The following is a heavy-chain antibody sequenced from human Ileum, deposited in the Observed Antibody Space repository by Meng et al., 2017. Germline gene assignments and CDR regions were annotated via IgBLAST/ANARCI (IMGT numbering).Heavy chain of an antibody. CDR2: INPNSGGT. CDR1: GYTFTGYY. Sequence: ASVKVSCKASGYTFTGYYMHWLRQAPGQGLEGMGWINPNSGGTNYAQKFQGRVTMTRATSIRTAYMGLSRLRSDDTAVYYCARDGIYYDSSGYSDDYDYWGQGTRVTVSS. D-gene: IGHD3-22*01. V-gene: IGHV1-2*02. J-gene: IGHJ4*01. CDR3: ARDGIYYDSSGYSDDYDY.